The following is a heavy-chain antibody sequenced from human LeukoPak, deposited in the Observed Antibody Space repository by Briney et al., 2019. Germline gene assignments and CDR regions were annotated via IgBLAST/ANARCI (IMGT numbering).Heavy chain of an antibody. CDR1: GGSISSYY. Sequence: SETLSLTCTVSGGSISSYYWSWIRRPPGKGLEWIGYIYYSGSTNYNPSLKSRVTISVDTSKNQFSLKLSSVTAADTAVYYCARVYSSGWSPFNYYGMDVWGQGTTVTVSS. J-gene: IGHJ6*02. CDR3: ARVYSSGWSPFNYYGMDV. D-gene: IGHD6-19*01. V-gene: IGHV4-59*08. CDR2: IYYSGST.